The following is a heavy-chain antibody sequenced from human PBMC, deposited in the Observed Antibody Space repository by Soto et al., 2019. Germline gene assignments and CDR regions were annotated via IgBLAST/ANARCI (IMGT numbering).Heavy chain of an antibody. Sequence: QLQLQASGSGLVKPSQTLSLTCAVSGGSISSGGYSWSWIRQPPGKGLEWIGYIYHSGSTYYNPSRKSRVTISVDRAKNQCSLKLSCVTAADTAVYYCARVVAGGWFDPWGQGTLVTVSS. V-gene: IGHV4-30-2*01. J-gene: IGHJ5*02. CDR3: ARVVAGGWFDP. CDR1: GGSISSGGYS. D-gene: IGHD6-19*01. CDR2: IYHSGST.